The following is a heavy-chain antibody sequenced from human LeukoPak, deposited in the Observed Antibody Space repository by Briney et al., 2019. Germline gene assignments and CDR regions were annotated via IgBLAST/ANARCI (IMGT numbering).Heavy chain of an antibody. D-gene: IGHD2-2*02. CDR3: VRVGMNIPGMDV. CDR2: ISSGSESI. V-gene: IGHV3-21*01. CDR1: GFTFSGSA. J-gene: IGHJ6*02. Sequence: PGGSLRISCAASGFTFSGSAMHWVRQAPGKGLECVSSISSGSESIFYADSVKGRCTKTRDNAKTSLCLQMYSLRAEDRAVYYCVRVGMNIPGMDVWGQGTTVTVSS.